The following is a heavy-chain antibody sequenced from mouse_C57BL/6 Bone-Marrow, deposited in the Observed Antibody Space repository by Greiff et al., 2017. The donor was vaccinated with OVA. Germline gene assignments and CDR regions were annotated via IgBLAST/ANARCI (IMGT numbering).Heavy chain of an antibody. CDR3: ARKGITDYYGSSSFAY. Sequence: QVQLQQSGAELVKPGASVKISCKASGYAFSSYWMNWVKQRPGKGLEWIGQIYPGDGDTNYNGKFKGKATLTADKSSSTAYMQLSSLTSEDSAVYFCARKGITDYYGSSSFAYWGQGTLVTVSA. CDR2: IYPGDGDT. D-gene: IGHD1-1*01. CDR1: GYAFSSYW. V-gene: IGHV1-80*01. J-gene: IGHJ3*01.